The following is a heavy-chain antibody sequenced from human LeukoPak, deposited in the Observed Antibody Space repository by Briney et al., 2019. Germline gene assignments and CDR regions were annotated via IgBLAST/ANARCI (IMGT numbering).Heavy chain of an antibody. Sequence: PGGSLRLSCAASGFTFSSYWMHWVRQAPGKGLMWVSRINSDGSSTSYADSVKGRFTISRDNAKNTLYLQMNSLRAEDTAVYYCARNPAGTFDYWGQGTLVTVSS. D-gene: IGHD6-13*01. V-gene: IGHV3-74*01. CDR2: INSDGSST. CDR3: ARNPAGTFDY. J-gene: IGHJ4*02. CDR1: GFTFSSYW.